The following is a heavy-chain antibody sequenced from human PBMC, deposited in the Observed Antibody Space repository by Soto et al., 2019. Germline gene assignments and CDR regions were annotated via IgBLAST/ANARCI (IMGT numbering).Heavy chain of an antibody. Sequence: GGSLRLSCTASGFTFGDYAMSWVRQAPGKGLEWVGFIRSKAYGGTTEYAASVKGRFTISRDDSKSIAYLQMNSLKTEDTAVYYCTRARIYDILTGYFDYWGQGTLVTVSS. V-gene: IGHV3-49*04. CDR2: IRSKAYGGTT. CDR3: TRARIYDILTGYFDY. CDR1: GFTFGDYA. D-gene: IGHD3-9*01. J-gene: IGHJ4*02.